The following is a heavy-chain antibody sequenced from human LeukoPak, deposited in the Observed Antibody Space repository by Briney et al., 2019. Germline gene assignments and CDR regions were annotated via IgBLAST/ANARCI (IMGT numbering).Heavy chain of an antibody. D-gene: IGHD2-2*01. J-gene: IGHJ4*02. CDR1: GGSISSSSYY. CDR2: IYYSGIT. Sequence: SETLSLTCTVSGGSISSSSYYWGWIRQPPGKGLEWIGCIYYSGITYYHPSLRSRVTISVDTSKNQFSLKLSSVTATDTAVYYCHFKYCSSSTCFYYFDYWGQGTLVTVSS. CDR3: HFKYCSSSTCFYYFDY. V-gene: IGHV4-39*01.